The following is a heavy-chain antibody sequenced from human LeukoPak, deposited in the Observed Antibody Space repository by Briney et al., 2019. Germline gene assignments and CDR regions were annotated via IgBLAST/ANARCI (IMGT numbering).Heavy chain of an antibody. D-gene: IGHD3-22*01. CDR3: ARRRYYDYTGFFDY. V-gene: IGHV6-1*01. Sequence: SQTLSLTCAISGDSVSSNSASWNWLRQSPSRGLEGLGRTFYTSKWNNAYAVSVKSRITINPDTSKNHFSLQLNSVTPEDTAVYYCARRRYYDYTGFFDYWGQGTLVTVSS. CDR2: TFYTSKWNN. J-gene: IGHJ4*02. CDR1: GDSVSSNSAS.